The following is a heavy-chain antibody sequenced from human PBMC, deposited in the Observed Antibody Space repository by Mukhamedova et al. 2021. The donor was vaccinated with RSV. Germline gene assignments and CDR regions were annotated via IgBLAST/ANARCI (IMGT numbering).Heavy chain of an antibody. J-gene: IGHJ6*02. Sequence: GSTYYNPSFKSRLTISVDTSKNQFSLKLSSVTAADTAVYYCVRSEKAPEGFYGMDVWGQGTTVTVSS. V-gene: IGHV4-39*01. CDR2: GST. CDR3: VRSEKAPEGFYGMDV.